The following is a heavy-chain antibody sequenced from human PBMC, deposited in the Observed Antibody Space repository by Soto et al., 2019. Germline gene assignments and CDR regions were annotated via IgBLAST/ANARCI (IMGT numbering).Heavy chain of an antibody. J-gene: IGHJ5*02. V-gene: IGHV3-30*03. Sequence: QVQLVASGGGVVQPGRSLRLSCAVSGFTVSTYGMHWVRQAPGKGLEWVAVISRDGGTKYYADSVKGRFTISRDNSSNTLFREMNSLRGAEMPVYYCTGEVASGSCGQGTPVTVSA. CDR3: TGEVASGS. CDR2: ISRDGGTK. CDR1: GFTVSTYG. D-gene: IGHD2-8*02.